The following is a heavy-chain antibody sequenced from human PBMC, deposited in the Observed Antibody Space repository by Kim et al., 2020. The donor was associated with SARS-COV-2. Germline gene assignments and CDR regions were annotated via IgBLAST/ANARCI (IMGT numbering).Heavy chain of an antibody. CDR2: IIPILGIA. D-gene: IGHD6-19*01. CDR1: GGTFSSYT. V-gene: IGHV1-69*04. CDR3: AREPGVYTGYSSGWFNWFDP. Sequence: KVSCKASGGTFSSYTISWVRQAPGQGLEWMGRIIPILGIANYAQKFQGRVTITADKSTSTAYMELSSLRSEDTAVYYCAREPGVYTGYSSGWFNWFDPWGQGTLVTVSS. J-gene: IGHJ5*02.